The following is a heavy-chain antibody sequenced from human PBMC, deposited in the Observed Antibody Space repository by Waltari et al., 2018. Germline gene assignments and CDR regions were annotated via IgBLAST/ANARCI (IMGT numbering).Heavy chain of an antibody. V-gene: IGHV3-30-3*01. CDR3: ARSGQRHDAFDI. Sequence: QVQLVESGGGVVQPGRSLRLPCAASGFTFSSYAMPWVRQAPGKGLEWVAVISYDGSNKYYADSVKGRFTISRDNSKNTLYLQMNSLRAEDTAVYYCARSGQRHDAFDIWGQGTMVTVSS. CDR2: ISYDGSNK. J-gene: IGHJ3*02. D-gene: IGHD3-10*01. CDR1: GFTFSSYA.